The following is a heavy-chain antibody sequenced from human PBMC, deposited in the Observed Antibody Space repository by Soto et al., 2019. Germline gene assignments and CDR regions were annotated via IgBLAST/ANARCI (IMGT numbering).Heavy chain of an antibody. J-gene: IGHJ4*02. CDR2: IVVGSGNT. V-gene: IGHV1-58*01. D-gene: IGHD3-10*01. Sequence: RASVKVSCKASGFTFTSSAVQWVRQARGQRLEWIGWIVVGSGNTNYAQKFQERVTITRDMSTSTAYMELSSLRSEDTAVYYCAADRWFGELTPYYFDYWGQGPLVTVSS. CDR3: AADRWFGELTPYYFDY. CDR1: GFTFTSSA.